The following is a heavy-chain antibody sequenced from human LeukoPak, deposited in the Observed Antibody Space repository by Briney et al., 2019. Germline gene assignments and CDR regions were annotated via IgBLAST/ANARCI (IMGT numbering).Heavy chain of an antibody. J-gene: IGHJ4*02. CDR2: ISAYDGDT. D-gene: IGHD6-13*01. CDR1: GYSFNSYG. Sequence: ASVKVSCKASGYSFNSYGISWVRQAPGQGLAWMGWISAYDGDTNYAQSLQGRVTMTTDTSTTTAYMELTGLRSDDTAVYYCARGLYSSSWYFDYWGQGTPVTVSS. V-gene: IGHV1-18*01. CDR3: ARGLYSSSWYFDY.